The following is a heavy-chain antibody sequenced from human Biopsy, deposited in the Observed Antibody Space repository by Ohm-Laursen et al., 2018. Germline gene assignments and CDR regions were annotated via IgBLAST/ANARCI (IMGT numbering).Heavy chain of an antibody. CDR3: AKHGSGWTGDDAFHI. CDR1: GGSISGSS. CDR2: ISYSRDT. J-gene: IGHJ3*02. V-gene: IGHV4-59*08. D-gene: IGHD6-19*01. Sequence: SETLSLTCAVSGGSISGSSWSWIRQAPGKGLKWIGYISYSRDTNYNPSLKSRITISVDTSKNQFSLKLTSVTAADTAVYYCAKHGSGWTGDDAFHIWGQGTMVTVSS.